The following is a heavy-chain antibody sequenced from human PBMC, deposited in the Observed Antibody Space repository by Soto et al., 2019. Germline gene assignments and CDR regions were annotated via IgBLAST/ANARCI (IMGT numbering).Heavy chain of an antibody. Sequence: EVQVVESGGGLVQSGGSLRLSCAVSGLTFRNYWMTWVRQAPGKGLEWVANIKEDGSERYYVDSVKGRFTISRDNAKNSVYLQMNSLRAEDTAVYYCAKAAVAGSYSDYWGQGTLVTVSS. J-gene: IGHJ4*02. V-gene: IGHV3-7*03. CDR3: AKAAVAGSYSDY. CDR1: GLTFRNYW. D-gene: IGHD6-19*01. CDR2: IKEDGSER.